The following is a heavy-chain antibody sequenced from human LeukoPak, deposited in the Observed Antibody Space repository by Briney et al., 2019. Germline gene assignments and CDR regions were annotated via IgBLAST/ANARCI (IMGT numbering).Heavy chain of an antibody. CDR3: ASSSDCSSTSCRDY. V-gene: IGHV1-69*02. Sequence: SVKVSCKASGGTFSSYTISWVRQAPGQGLEWMGRIIPILGIANYAQKFQGRVTITADKSTSTAYMALSSLRSEDTAVYYCASSSDCSSTSCRDYWGQGTLVTVSS. CDR1: GGTFSSYT. D-gene: IGHD2-2*01. J-gene: IGHJ4*02. CDR2: IIPILGIA.